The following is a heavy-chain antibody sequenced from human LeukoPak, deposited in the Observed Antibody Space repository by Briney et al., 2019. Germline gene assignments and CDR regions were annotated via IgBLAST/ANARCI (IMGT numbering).Heavy chain of an antibody. Sequence: PGGSLRLSCSASGFTFSSYGMHWVRQAPGKGLEWVAVIWYDGSNKYYADSVKGRLTISRDNSKNTLYLQMNSLRAEDTAVYYCAREGSYFDWLSNYGMDVWGQGTTVTVSS. CDR1: GFTFSSYG. J-gene: IGHJ6*02. CDR3: AREGSYFDWLSNYGMDV. V-gene: IGHV3-33*08. CDR2: IWYDGSNK. D-gene: IGHD3-9*01.